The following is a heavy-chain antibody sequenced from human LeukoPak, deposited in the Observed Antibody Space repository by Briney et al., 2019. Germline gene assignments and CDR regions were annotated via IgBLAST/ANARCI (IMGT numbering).Heavy chain of an antibody. J-gene: IGHJ3*02. D-gene: IGHD1-26*01. CDR2: IYHSGTT. Sequence: PSETLSLTCAVSAYAITSSDYWGWIRQPPGTGLEWIASIYHSGTTYYNPSLKSRVTISVDTSNNQFSLKLSSVTAADTAVYHCARWERQSHAYDIWGQGTMVTVSS. V-gene: IGHV4-38-2*01. CDR3: ARWERQSHAYDI. CDR1: AYAITSSDY.